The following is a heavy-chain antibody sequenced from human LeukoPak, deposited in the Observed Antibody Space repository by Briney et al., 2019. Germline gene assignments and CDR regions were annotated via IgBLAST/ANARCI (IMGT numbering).Heavy chain of an antibody. J-gene: IGHJ4*02. CDR1: GGSFSGYY. D-gene: IGHD6-13*01. CDR3: ARGPRRGRSHYGSSWGLDY. V-gene: IGHV4-34*01. Sequence: SETLSLTCAVYGGSFSGYYWSWIRQPPGKGLEWIGEINHSGSTNYNPSLKSRVTISVDTSKNQFSLKLSSVTAADTAVYYCARGPRRGRSHYGSSWGLDYWGQGTLVTVSS. CDR2: INHSGST.